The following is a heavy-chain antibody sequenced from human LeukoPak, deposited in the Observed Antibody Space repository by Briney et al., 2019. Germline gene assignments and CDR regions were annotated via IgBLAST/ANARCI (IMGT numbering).Heavy chain of an antibody. Sequence: PGGSLRLSCAASGFTVNRKYKNWVRQAPGKGLEWVSIIYSGGSTYYADSVKGRFTVSRDNSKNTLYLQMNSLRVEDTAVYYCATDPPSPRLQAVSGTNYFDYWGQGTLVTVSS. CDR3: ATDPPSPRLQAVSGTNYFDY. J-gene: IGHJ4*02. CDR1: GFTVNRKY. CDR2: IYSGGST. V-gene: IGHV3-66*02. D-gene: IGHD6-19*01.